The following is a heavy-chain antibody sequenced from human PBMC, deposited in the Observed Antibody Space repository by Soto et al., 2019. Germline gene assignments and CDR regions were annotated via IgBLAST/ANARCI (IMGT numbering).Heavy chain of an antibody. J-gene: IGHJ4*02. CDR3: ASGHPRWGWERPGY. V-gene: IGHV1-46*01. CDR1: GYTFTSYG. D-gene: IGHD1-26*01. CDR2: INPSGGST. Sequence: ASVKVSCKASGYTFTSYGISWMRQAPGQGLEWMGLINPSGGSTTYAQKFQGRVTITRDTSASTAYMELSSLRSEDTAVYYCASGHPRWGWERPGYWGQGTLVIVSS.